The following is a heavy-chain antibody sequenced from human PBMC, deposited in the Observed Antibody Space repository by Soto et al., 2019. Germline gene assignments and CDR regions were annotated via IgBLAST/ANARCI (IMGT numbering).Heavy chain of an antibody. D-gene: IGHD3-10*01. V-gene: IGHV3-13*04. Sequence: EVQLVESGGGLVQPGGSLRLSCAASGFTFNSYDMHWVRQATGKGLEWVSATGTTGDTYYSGSVKGRFTISRENAKNSXXLQMNSLRAGDTAVYYCARDATYGSGRGPVWYFDLWGRGTLVTVSS. CDR2: TGTTGDT. J-gene: IGHJ2*01. CDR3: ARDATYGSGRGPVWYFDL. CDR1: GFTFNSYD.